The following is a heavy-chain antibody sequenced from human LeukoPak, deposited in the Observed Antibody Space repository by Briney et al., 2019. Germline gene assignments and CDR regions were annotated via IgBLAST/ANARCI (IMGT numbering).Heavy chain of an antibody. CDR3: ARVATTVTTLGYFDY. Sequence: GGSLRLSCAASGFTFSSYAMHWVRQAPGKGLEYVSAISSNGGSTYYANSVKGRFTISRDNSKNTLYLQMGSPRAEDMAVYYCARVATTVTTLGYFDYWGQGTLVTVSS. V-gene: IGHV3-64*01. D-gene: IGHD4-17*01. J-gene: IGHJ4*02. CDR2: ISSNGGST. CDR1: GFTFSSYA.